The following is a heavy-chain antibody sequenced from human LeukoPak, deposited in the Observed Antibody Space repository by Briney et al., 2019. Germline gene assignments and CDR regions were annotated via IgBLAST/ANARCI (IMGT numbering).Heavy chain of an antibody. V-gene: IGHV3-9*01. J-gene: IGHJ4*02. Sequence: PGRSLRLSCAASGFTFDDYAMHWVRQAPGKGLEWVSGISWNSGSIGYADSVKGRFTISRDNAKNSLYLQMNSLRAEDTALYYCAKGGYCSGGSCYLDYWGQGTLVTVSS. CDR3: AKGGYCSGGSCYLDY. D-gene: IGHD2-15*01. CDR1: GFTFDDYA. CDR2: ISWNSGSI.